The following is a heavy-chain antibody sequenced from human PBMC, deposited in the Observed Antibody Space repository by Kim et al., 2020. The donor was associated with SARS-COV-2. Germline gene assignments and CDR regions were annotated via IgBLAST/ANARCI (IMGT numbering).Heavy chain of an antibody. Sequence: KGRFTISRDNSKNTLYLQMNSLRAEDTAVYYCARGHSYCGGDCYSLDFDYWGQGTLVTVS. CDR3: ARGHSYCGGDCYSLDFDY. V-gene: IGHV3-53*01. D-gene: IGHD2-21*02. J-gene: IGHJ4*02.